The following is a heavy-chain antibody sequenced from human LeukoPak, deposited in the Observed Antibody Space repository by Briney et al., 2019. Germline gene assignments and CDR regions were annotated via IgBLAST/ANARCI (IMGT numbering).Heavy chain of an antibody. CDR2: IYPGDSDT. Sequence: GESLKISCMGSGYSFTSYWIGWVRQMPGKGLEWMGLIYPGDSDTRYSPSFQGQVTISADKSISTAYLQWSSLKASDTAVYYCARHLRSSYDSSGYMPPGFDYWGQGTLVTVSS. J-gene: IGHJ4*02. CDR1: GYSFTSYW. V-gene: IGHV5-51*01. CDR3: ARHLRSSYDSSGYMPPGFDY. D-gene: IGHD3-22*01.